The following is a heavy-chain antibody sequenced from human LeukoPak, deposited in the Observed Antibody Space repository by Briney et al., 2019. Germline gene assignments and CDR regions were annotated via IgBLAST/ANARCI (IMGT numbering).Heavy chain of an antibody. D-gene: IGHD3-22*01. J-gene: IGHJ4*02. V-gene: IGHV3-23*01. CDR3: AKEVVVITLGRFYFDY. Sequence: PGGSLRLSCAASGFTFNSYAMSWVRQAPGKGLEWVSAISSGGGSTYYSDSVKGRFTISRDNSRNTLYLQINSLRAEDTAVYYCAKEVVVITLGRFYFDYWGQGTLVTVSS. CDR1: GFTFNSYA. CDR2: ISSGGGST.